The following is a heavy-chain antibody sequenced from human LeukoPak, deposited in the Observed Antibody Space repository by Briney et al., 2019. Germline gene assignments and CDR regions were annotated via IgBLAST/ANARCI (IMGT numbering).Heavy chain of an antibody. J-gene: IGHJ4*02. CDR1: GYTFTDYY. Sequence: GASVKVSCKASGYTFTDYYIHWVRQAPGQGLEWMGWINPNSGGTNYAQKFQGRVTMTRDTSISTAYMELSRLRSDDTAVYYCAREGVGIAAYYFDYWGQGTLVTVSS. CDR2: INPNSGGT. V-gene: IGHV1-2*02. CDR3: AREGVGIAAYYFDY. D-gene: IGHD6-13*01.